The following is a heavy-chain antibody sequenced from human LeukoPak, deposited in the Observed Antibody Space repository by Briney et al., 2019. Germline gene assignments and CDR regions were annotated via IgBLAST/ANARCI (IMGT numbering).Heavy chain of an antibody. CDR3: TTGWQLDLGPTRFDY. J-gene: IGHJ4*02. V-gene: IGHV3-15*01. CDR1: GFTFSNAW. Sequence: GGSLRLSCAASGFTFSNAWMSWVRQAPGKGLEWVGRIKSKTDGGTTDYAAPVKGRFTISRDDSKNTLYLQMNSLKTEDTAVYYCTTGWQLDLGPTRFDYWGQGTLVTVSS. D-gene: IGHD6-6*01. CDR2: IKSKTDGGTT.